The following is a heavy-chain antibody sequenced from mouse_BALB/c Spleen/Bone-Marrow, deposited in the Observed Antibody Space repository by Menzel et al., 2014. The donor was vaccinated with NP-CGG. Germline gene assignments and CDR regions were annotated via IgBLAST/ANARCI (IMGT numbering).Heavy chain of an antibody. J-gene: IGHJ2*01. D-gene: IGHD4-1*01. CDR2: ISSGSSTI. V-gene: IGHV5-17*02. Sequence: DVQLVESGGGLVQPGGSRKLSCAASGFTFSSFGMHWVRQTPERGLEWVAYISSGSSTILYADTVKGRFTISRDNPKNTLFLQMTSLRSEDTAMYYCTRGGNWEDFDYWGQGTTLTVSS. CDR3: TRGGNWEDFDY. CDR1: GFTFSSFG.